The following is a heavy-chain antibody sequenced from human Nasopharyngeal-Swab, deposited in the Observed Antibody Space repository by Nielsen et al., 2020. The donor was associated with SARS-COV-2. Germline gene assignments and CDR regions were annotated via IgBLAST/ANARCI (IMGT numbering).Heavy chain of an antibody. CDR3: ARRSSRDYYDSSGYEDY. V-gene: IGHV1-18*01. J-gene: IGHJ4*02. D-gene: IGHD3-22*01. CDR2: ISAYNGNT. CDR1: GYTFTSYG. Sequence: ASVKVSCRASGYTFTSYGISWVRQAPGQGLEWMGWISAYNGNTNYAQKLQGRVTMTTDTSTSTAYMELRSLRSDDTAVYYCARRSSRDYYDSSGYEDYWGQGTLVTVFS.